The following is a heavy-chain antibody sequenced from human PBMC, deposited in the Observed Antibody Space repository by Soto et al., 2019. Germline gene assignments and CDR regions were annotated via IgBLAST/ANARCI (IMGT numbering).Heavy chain of an antibody. CDR2: IVVGSGNT. V-gene: IGHV1-58*01. CDR1: GFTFTSSA. Sequence: SLKVSCKASGFTFTSSAVQWVRQARGQRLEWIGWIVVGSGNTNYAQKFQERVTITRDMSTSIAYMELSSLRSEDTAVYYCAADAISKSQEGTESDTAMVTFYYYYGMDVWGQGTTVTVSS. CDR3: AADAISKSQEGTESDTAMVTFYYYYGMDV. J-gene: IGHJ6*02. D-gene: IGHD5-18*01.